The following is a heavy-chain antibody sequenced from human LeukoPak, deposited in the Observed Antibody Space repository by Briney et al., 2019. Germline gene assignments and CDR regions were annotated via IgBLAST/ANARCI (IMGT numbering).Heavy chain of an antibody. J-gene: IGHJ4*02. D-gene: IGHD3-22*01. CDR1: GGTFSSYA. V-gene: IGHV1-24*01. CDR2: FDPEDGET. Sequence: ASVKVSCKASGGTFSSYAISWVRQAPGKGLEWMGGFDPEDGETIYAQKFQGRVTMTEDTSTDTAYMELSSLRSEDTAVYYCATGVIRKYYFDYWGQGTLVTVSS. CDR3: ATGVIRKYYFDY.